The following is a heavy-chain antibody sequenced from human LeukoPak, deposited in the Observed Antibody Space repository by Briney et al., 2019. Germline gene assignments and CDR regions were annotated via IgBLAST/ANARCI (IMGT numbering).Heavy chain of an antibody. CDR3: AAQWLVLGAFDI. J-gene: IGHJ3*02. CDR1: GFTFSSYA. Sequence: PGGSLRLSCADSGFTFSSYAMSWVRQAPGKGLEGVSAISGSGDSTYYADSVKGRFTVSRDNSKNTLYLQMNSLRAEDTAVYYCAAQWLVLGAFDIWGQGTMVTVSS. CDR2: ISGSGDST. V-gene: IGHV3-23*01. D-gene: IGHD6-19*01.